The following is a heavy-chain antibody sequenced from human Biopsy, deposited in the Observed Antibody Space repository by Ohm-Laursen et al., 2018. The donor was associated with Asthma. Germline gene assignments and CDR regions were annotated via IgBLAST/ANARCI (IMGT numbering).Heavy chain of an antibody. CDR2: ISVYNGNT. J-gene: IGHJ6*02. CDR1: GYTFNSAG. V-gene: IGHV1-18*01. Sequence: ASVKVSCKASGYTFNSAGITWVRQAPGQGLEWMGWISVYNGNTKVAQKLQDRVTMITDTSTSTAYMELRSLRSDDTAVYFCARAVDYSHYYGIDVWGQETTVTVS. D-gene: IGHD3-10*01. CDR3: ARAVDYSHYYGIDV.